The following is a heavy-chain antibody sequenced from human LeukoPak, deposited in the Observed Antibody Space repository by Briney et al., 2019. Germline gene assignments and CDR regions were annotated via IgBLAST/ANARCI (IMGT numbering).Heavy chain of an antibody. J-gene: IGHJ4*02. CDR3: ARVVNSGYDRSYYFDY. Sequence: SETLSLTCTVSGGSISSYYWSWIRQPPGKGLEWIGYIYYSGSTNYNPSLKSRVTISVDTSKNQFSLKLSSVTAADTAVYYCARVVNSGYDRSYYFDYWGQGTLVTVSS. CDR1: GGSISSYY. V-gene: IGHV4-59*01. CDR2: IYYSGST. D-gene: IGHD5-12*01.